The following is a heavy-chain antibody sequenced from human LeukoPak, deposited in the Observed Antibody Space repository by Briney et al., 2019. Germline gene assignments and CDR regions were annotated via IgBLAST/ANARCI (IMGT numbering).Heavy chain of an antibody. Sequence: GASVPVSCKASGYTFTWYYMHWVGQAPGRGVEWMGWMNPNSGGTNYAQKFEGRVTMTRDTSISTAYMELSRLRSDDTAVYYCARDVGSTSCYPWGQGTLVTVSS. CDR3: ARDVGSTSCYP. CDR1: GYTFTWYY. CDR2: MNPNSGGT. D-gene: IGHD2-2*01. J-gene: IGHJ5*02. V-gene: IGHV1-2*02.